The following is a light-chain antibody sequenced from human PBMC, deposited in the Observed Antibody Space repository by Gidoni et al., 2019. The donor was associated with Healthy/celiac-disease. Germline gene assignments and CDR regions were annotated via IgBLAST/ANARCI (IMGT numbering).Light chain of an antibody. Sequence: IQMTQSPSTLSASVGDRVTITCRASQSISSWLAWYQQKPGKAPKLLIYKASSLESGVPSRFSGSGSGTEFTLTISSLQPDDFATYYCQQYNKEWTFGQGTKVEIK. CDR3: QQYNKEWT. J-gene: IGKJ1*01. CDR2: KAS. CDR1: QSISSW. V-gene: IGKV1-5*03.